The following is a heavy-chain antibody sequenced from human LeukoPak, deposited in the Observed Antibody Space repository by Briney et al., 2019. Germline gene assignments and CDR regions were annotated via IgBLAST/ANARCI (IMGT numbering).Heavy chain of an antibody. CDR1: GYTFTSYY. D-gene: IGHD4-17*01. Sequence: GASVKVSCKASGYTFTSYYMHWVRQAPGQGLEWMGIINPSGGSTSYAQKFQGRVTITADKSTSTAYMELSSLRSEDTAVYYCARSCLPPYGDHTFDYWGQGTLVTVSS. CDR3: ARSCLPPYGDHTFDY. J-gene: IGHJ4*02. CDR2: INPSGGST. V-gene: IGHV1-46*01.